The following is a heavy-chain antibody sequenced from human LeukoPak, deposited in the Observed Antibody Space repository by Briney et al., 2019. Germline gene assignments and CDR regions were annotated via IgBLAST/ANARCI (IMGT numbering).Heavy chain of an antibody. CDR3: ARSDGWLSNTPFDY. Sequence: ASVKVSCKASGYTFTSYGISWVRQAPGQGLEWMGWISDYNGNTNYAQNFEGRVTMTTDTSTTTACIELRSLRSDDTAVFYCARSDGWLSNTPFDYWGQGTLVTVSS. CDR1: GYTFTSYG. V-gene: IGHV1-18*01. J-gene: IGHJ4*02. D-gene: IGHD3-22*01. CDR2: ISDYNGNT.